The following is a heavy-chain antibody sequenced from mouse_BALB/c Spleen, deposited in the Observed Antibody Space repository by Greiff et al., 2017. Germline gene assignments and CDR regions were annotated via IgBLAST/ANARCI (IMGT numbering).Heavy chain of an antibody. CDR3: TGPEGGGYYAMDY. D-gene: IGHD1-1*02. V-gene: IGHV1-85*01. J-gene: IGHJ4*01. CDR2: IFPGDGST. Sequence: VQLQQSGAELVKPGASVKLSCKASGYTFTSYDINWVRQRPEQGLEWIGWIFPGDGSTKYNEKFKGKAKLTAVTSTSTAYMELSSLTNEDSAVYYCTGPEGGGYYAMDYWGQGTSVTVSS. CDR1: GYTFTSYD.